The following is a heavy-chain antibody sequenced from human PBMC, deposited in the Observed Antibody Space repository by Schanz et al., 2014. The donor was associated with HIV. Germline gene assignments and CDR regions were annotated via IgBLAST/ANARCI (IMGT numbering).Heavy chain of an antibody. D-gene: IGHD2-15*01. J-gene: IGHJ6*02. Sequence: QVQLQESGPGLVKPSETLSLTCNVSGDSISNYYWTWIRQPAGRGLEWIGRIHATGSTSYSPSLKSRVTVSVDTSQSQISLTLSSVTAADTAVYYCARAFCSGGSCFAGYGLDVWGQGTTVTVSS. CDR1: GDSISNYY. CDR2: IHATGST. CDR3: ARAFCSGGSCFAGYGLDV. V-gene: IGHV4-4*07.